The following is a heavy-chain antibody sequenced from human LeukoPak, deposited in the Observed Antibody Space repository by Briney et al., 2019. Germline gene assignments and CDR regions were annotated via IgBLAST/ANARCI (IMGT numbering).Heavy chain of an antibody. J-gene: IGHJ4*02. D-gene: IGHD3-10*01. CDR3: ARDSLMVRGVSYFDY. CDR1: GGSISSGDYY. CDR2: IYYSGST. Sequence: SQTLSLTCTVSGGSISSGDYYWSWIRQPPGKGLEWIGCIYYSGSTYYNPSLKSRVTISVDTSKNQFSLKLSSVTAADTAVYYCARDSLMVRGVSYFDYWGQGTLVTVSS. V-gene: IGHV4-30-4*08.